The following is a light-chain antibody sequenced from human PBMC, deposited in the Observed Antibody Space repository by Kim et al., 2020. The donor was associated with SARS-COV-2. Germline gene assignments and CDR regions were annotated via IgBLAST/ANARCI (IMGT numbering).Light chain of an antibody. J-gene: IGLJ2*01. CDR3: NSRDSSGNVV. V-gene: IGLV3-19*01. Sequence: SSELTQDPAVSVALGQTVRITCQGDSLRSYYATWYQQKPGQAPVLVIYGRNNRPSGIPDRFSGSTPGNTASLTITGAQAEDEADYYCNSRDSSGNVVFGGGTKLTVL. CDR2: GRN. CDR1: SLRSYY.